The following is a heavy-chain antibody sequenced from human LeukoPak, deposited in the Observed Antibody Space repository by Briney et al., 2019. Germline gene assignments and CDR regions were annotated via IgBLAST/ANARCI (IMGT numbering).Heavy chain of an antibody. V-gene: IGHV3-53*01. Sequence: HAGGSLRLSCAASGFTVSSNYMSWVRQAPGKGLEWVSVIYSGGSTYYADSVKGRFTISRDNAKNTVYLQMNSLRAEDTAVYYCARATAVAFDSWGQGTLVTVSS. J-gene: IGHJ4*02. CDR2: IYSGGST. D-gene: IGHD6-19*01. CDR1: GFTVSSNY. CDR3: ARATAVAFDS.